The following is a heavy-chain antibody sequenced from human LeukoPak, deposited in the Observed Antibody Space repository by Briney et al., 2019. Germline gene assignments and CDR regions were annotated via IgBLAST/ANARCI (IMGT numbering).Heavy chain of an antibody. V-gene: IGHV3-23*01. D-gene: IGHD2-2*01. CDR2: ISGSGGST. J-gene: IGHJ4*02. CDR1: GFTFSSYA. Sequence: GGSLRLSCGASGFTFSSYAMSWVRQAPGKGLEWVSAISGSGGSTYYADSVKGRFTISRDNSKNTLYLQMNSLRAEDTAVYYCAKVVATIVVVPAAIDYWGQGTLVTVSS. CDR3: AKVVATIVVVPAAIDY.